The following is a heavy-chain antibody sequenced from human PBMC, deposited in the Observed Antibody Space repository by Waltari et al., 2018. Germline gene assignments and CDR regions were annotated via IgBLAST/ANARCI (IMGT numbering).Heavy chain of an antibody. D-gene: IGHD5-12*01. CDR2: ISHSGAT. CDR1: GGSIPTPKFY. V-gene: IGHV4-39*01. Sequence: QVQLQESGPGLVKPSETLSLTCSVSGGSIPTPKFYWGWIRQPPGQALEWIGTISHSGATYTFPSLQSRVTLSRDTSKNQFSLTLGSVTASDTAVYYCAAYIGASVGTAAFDVWGQGTMVTVSS. J-gene: IGHJ3*01. CDR3: AAYIGASVGTAAFDV.